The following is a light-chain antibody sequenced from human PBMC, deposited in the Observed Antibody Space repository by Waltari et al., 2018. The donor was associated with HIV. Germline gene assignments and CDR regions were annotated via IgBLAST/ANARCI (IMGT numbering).Light chain of an antibody. J-gene: IGLJ2*01. CDR3: SSYTSSSTLV. V-gene: IGLV2-14*03. Sequence: QSALTQPASVSGSPGQSITLSCPGTSSAVGGYTYVSWYQQHPGKAPKLMIYDVSNRPSGVSNRFSGSKSGNTASLTISGLQAEDEADYYCSSYTSSSTLVFGGGTKLTVL. CDR1: SSAVGGYTY. CDR2: DVS.